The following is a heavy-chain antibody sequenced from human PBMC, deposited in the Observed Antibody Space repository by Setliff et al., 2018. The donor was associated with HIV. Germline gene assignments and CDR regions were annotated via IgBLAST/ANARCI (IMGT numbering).Heavy chain of an antibody. V-gene: IGHV1-69*10. CDR1: GGTFSSYA. J-gene: IGHJ4*02. Sequence: SVKVSCKASGGTFSSYAISWVRQAPGQGLEWMGGIIPILGIANYAQKFQGRVTMTTETSTSTAHMELRSLRSDDTAVYYCARDYGSSPYAVFDSWGQGTLVTVSS. CDR3: ARDYGSSPYAVFDS. CDR2: IIPILGIA. D-gene: IGHD6-13*01.